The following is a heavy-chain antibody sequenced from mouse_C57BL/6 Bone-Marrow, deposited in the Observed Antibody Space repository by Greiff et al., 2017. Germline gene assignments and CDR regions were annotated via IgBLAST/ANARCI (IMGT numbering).Heavy chain of an antibody. CDR2: IYWDDDK. Sequence: QVTLKESGPGILQSSQTLSLTCSFSGFSLSTSGMGVSWIRQPSGKGLEWLAHIYWDDDKRYNPALKSRLTISKDTSRNQVFLKITSVDTAETATYYCARRGYGSSFNWYFDVWGTETTVTVSS. CDR1: GFSLSTSGMG. J-gene: IGHJ1*03. D-gene: IGHD1-1*01. CDR3: ARRGYGSSFNWYFDV. V-gene: IGHV8-12*01.